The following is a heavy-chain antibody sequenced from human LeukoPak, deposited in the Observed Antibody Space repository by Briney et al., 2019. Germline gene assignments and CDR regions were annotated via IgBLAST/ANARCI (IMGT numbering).Heavy chain of an antibody. D-gene: IGHD6-19*01. J-gene: IGHJ4*02. Sequence: PGGSLRLSCAASGFTFSSYEMNWVRQAPGKGLEWVSYISSSGSTIYYADSVKGRFTISRDNAKNSLYLQMNSLRAEDTAVYYCARDGLEAGAVAGTDYWGQGTLVTVSS. V-gene: IGHV3-48*03. CDR1: GFTFSSYE. CDR2: ISSSGSTI. CDR3: ARDGLEAGAVAGTDY.